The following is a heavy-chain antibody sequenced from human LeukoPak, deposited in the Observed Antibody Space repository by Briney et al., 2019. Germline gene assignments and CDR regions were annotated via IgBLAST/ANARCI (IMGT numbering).Heavy chain of an antibody. J-gene: IGHJ6*02. CDR2: IGTGDDT. Sequence: GGSLRLSCAASGFTFSTCDMHWVRQVTGKGLEWVSAIGTGDDTYYLGSVKGRFTISREIAKNVLYLQMSSLRAEDTAVYYCAREIRETVVTRHYYYGIDVWGQGTTVTVSS. V-gene: IGHV3-13*01. CDR3: AREIRETVVTRHYYYGIDV. CDR1: GFTFSTCD. D-gene: IGHD2-15*01.